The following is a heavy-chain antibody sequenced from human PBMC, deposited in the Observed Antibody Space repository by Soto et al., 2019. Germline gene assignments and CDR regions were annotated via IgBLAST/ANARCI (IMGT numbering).Heavy chain of an antibody. CDR3: ARGWGYRHYYGMDV. J-gene: IGHJ6*02. Sequence: EVQLVESGGGLVQPGGSLRLSCVASAFTFSAYGMHWVRQAPGKGLELVSYISTSSSTIYYADSVKGRFTISRDSAKSSLYLQMNSLRDEDTAVYYCARGWGYRHYYGMDVWGQGTTVTVSS. CDR2: ISTSSSTI. V-gene: IGHV3-48*02. CDR1: AFTFSAYG. D-gene: IGHD1-26*01.